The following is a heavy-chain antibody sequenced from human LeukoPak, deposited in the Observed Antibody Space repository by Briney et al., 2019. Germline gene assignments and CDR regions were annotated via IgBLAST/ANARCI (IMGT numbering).Heavy chain of an antibody. V-gene: IGHV1-46*01. Sequence: ASVKVSCKASGYTFTGYYMHWVRQAPGQGLEWMGIINPSGGSTSYAQKFQGRVTMTRDTSTSTVYMELSSLRSEDTAVYYCARDAGSKGFDYWGQGTLVTVSS. J-gene: IGHJ4*02. CDR2: INPSGGST. D-gene: IGHD3-10*01. CDR3: ARDAGSKGFDY. CDR1: GYTFTGYY.